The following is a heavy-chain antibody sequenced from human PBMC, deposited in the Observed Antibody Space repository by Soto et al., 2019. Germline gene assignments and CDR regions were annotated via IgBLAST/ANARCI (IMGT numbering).Heavy chain of an antibody. J-gene: IGHJ4*02. Sequence: ASVKVSCKASGYTFTGYYMHWVRQAPGQGLGWMGWINPNSGGTNYAQKFQGRVTMTRDTSISTAYMELSRLRSDDTAVYYCARDGIAVAGGGDYWGQGTLVTVSS. V-gene: IGHV1-2*02. CDR2: INPNSGGT. D-gene: IGHD6-19*01. CDR3: ARDGIAVAGGGDY. CDR1: GYTFTGYY.